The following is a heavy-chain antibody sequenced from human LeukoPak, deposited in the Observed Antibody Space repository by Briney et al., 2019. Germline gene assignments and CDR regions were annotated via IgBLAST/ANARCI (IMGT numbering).Heavy chain of an antibody. J-gene: IGHJ5*02. CDR2: MKQDGSEK. CDR3: ARAGYSYGNENNWFDP. CDR1: GFTFSIYW. V-gene: IGHV3-7*04. D-gene: IGHD5-18*01. Sequence: GGSLRLSCAASGFTFSIYWMSWVRQAPGKGLEWVANMKQDGSEKYYVDSVKGRFTISRDNAKNSLYLQMNSLRAEDTAVYYCARAGYSYGNENNWFDPWGQGTLVTVSS.